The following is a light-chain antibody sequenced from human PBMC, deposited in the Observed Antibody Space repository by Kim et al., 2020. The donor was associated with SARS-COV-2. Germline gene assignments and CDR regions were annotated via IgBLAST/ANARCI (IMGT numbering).Light chain of an antibody. Sequence: EIVMTQSPATLSVSPGERATLSCRASQSVSSNLAWYHQKSGQVPRLLIYHASTRASGVPVRFGGSGSGTEFTLTISSLQSDDFGIYYCQQYNDWPPLTFGGGTKVDSK. V-gene: IGKV3-15*01. CDR2: HAS. J-gene: IGKJ4*01. CDR3: QQYNDWPPLT. CDR1: QSVSSN.